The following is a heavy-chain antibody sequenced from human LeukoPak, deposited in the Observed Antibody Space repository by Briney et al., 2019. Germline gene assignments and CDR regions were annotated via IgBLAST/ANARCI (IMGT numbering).Heavy chain of an antibody. Sequence: PGGSLRLSCAASGFTVSSNYMSWVRQAPGKGLEWVSVISGSGGSTYYADSVKGRFTISRDNSKNTLYLQMNSLRAEDTAVYYCAKSKDRYCSGGSCSFYWGQGTLVTVSS. J-gene: IGHJ4*02. CDR3: AKSKDRYCSGGSCSFY. D-gene: IGHD2-15*01. CDR2: ISGSGGST. V-gene: IGHV3-23*01. CDR1: GFTVSSNY.